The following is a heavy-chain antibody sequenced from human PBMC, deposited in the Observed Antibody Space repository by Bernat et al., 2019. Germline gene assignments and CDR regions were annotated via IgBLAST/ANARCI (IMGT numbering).Heavy chain of an antibody. V-gene: IGHV1-69*01. Sequence: QVQLVQSGAEVKKPGSSVKVSCKASGGTFSSYAISWVRQAPGQGLEWMGGIIPIFGTAKYAQKVQGRVTITADESTSTAYMELSSLRSEDTAVYYCARGNERWELLPYGMDVWGQGTTVTVSS. J-gene: IGHJ6*02. CDR3: ARGNERWELLPYGMDV. D-gene: IGHD1-26*01. CDR2: IIPIFGTA. CDR1: GGTFSSYA.